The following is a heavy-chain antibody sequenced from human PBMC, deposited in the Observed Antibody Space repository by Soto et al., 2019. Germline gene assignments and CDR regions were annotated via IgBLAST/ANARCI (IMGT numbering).Heavy chain of an antibody. CDR1: GGTVASSHW. J-gene: IGHJ5*02. V-gene: IGHV4-4*02. D-gene: IGHD2-21*02. Sequence: QVQLQESGPRLVKPSGSLSLTCGVSGGTVASSHWWSWVRQSPGGGLEWIGNVYHTGDTNFNPSLQSRVTISVDKSNNQFSLRRNSLTAADTAVYFCAREIVTAGGNNYFDPWGPGTLVTVSS. CDR2: VYHTGDT. CDR3: AREIVTAGGNNYFDP.